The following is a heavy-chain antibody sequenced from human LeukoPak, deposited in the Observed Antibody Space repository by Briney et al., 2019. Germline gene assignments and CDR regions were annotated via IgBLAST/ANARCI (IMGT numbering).Heavy chain of an antibody. CDR1: GFTFSNYA. CDR2: VSGRDTST. D-gene: IGHD3-9*01. J-gene: IGHJ4*02. Sequence: GGSLRLSCAASGFTFSNYAMSWVRQAPGKGLEWVSAVSGRDTSTYYTDSVKGRFTISRDNSKNTLYLQMNSLSAEDTDIYYCAKWGDYDVLTGYYDSDYWGQGTLVTVSS. CDR3: AKWGDYDVLTGYYDSDY. V-gene: IGHV3-23*01.